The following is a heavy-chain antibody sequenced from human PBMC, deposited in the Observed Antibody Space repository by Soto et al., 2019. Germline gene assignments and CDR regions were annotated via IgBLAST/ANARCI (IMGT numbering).Heavy chain of an antibody. Sequence: SETLSLTCTVSGGSISSGGYYWSWIRQHPGKGLEWIGYIYYSGSTYYNPSLKSRVTISVDTSKNQFSLKLSSVTAADTAVYYCAREPPNTSLFDCWGQGTQVTVSS. J-gene: IGHJ4*02. CDR2: IYYSGST. CDR3: AREPPNTSLFDC. CDR1: GGSISSGGYY. V-gene: IGHV4-31*03. D-gene: IGHD7-27*01.